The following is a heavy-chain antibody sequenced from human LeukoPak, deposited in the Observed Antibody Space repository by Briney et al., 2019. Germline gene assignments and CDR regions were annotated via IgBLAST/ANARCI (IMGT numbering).Heavy chain of an antibody. J-gene: IGHJ4*02. CDR3: ARGKYSSSWYDVYDY. CDR2: ISYDGSNK. D-gene: IGHD6-13*01. V-gene: IGHV3-30*04. CDR1: GFTFSSYA. Sequence: PGGSLSLSCAASGFTFSSYAMHWVRQAPGKGLEWVAVISYDGSNKYYADSVKGRFTISRDNSKNTLYLQMNSLRAEDTAVYYCARGKYSSSWYDVYDYWGQGTLVTVSS.